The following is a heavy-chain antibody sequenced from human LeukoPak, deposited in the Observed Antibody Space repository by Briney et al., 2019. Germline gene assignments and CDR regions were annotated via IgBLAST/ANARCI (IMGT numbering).Heavy chain of an antibody. Sequence: GGSLRLSCAASGFIFNTYVMHWVRQAPGKGLEWVAFIRSDGYHTYYADSVKGRFTITRDNSKNTLYLQMNSLRLEDMALYYCAKPSGSGVDYWGRGTRVTVSS. J-gene: IGHJ4*02. CDR1: GFIFNTYV. CDR2: IRSDGYHT. D-gene: IGHD1-26*01. CDR3: AKPSGSGVDY. V-gene: IGHV3-30*02.